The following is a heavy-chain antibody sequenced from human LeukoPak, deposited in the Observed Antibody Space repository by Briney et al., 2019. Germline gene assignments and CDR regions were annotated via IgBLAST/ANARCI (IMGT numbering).Heavy chain of an antibody. J-gene: IGHJ4*02. CDR1: GYTFTSYA. D-gene: IGHD3-16*01. CDR3: ARDWGSSIPGY. V-gene: IGHV7-4-1*02. CDR2: INTNTGNP. Sequence: GGSLRLSCAASGYTFTSYAMNWVRQAPGQGLEWMGWINTNTGNPTYAQGFTGRFVFSLDTSVSTAYLQISSLKAEDTAVYYCARDWGSSIPGYWGQGTLVTVSS.